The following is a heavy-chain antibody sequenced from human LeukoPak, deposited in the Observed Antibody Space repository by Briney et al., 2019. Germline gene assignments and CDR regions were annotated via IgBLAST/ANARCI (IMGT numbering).Heavy chain of an antibody. CDR3: ARIGGSFYFYYFMDV. CDR2: IYTSGSI. Sequence: SETLSLTCTVSGGSISSYYWSWIRQPAGKGLEWIGRIYTSGSITYNPSLKSRVSMSVDTSKNQFSLKLSSVTAADTAVYYCARIGGSFYFYYFMDVWGKGTTVTVSS. CDR1: GGSISSYY. V-gene: IGHV4-4*07. J-gene: IGHJ6*03. D-gene: IGHD1-26*01.